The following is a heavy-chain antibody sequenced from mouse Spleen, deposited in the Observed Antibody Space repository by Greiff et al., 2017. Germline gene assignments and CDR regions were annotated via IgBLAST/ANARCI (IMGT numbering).Heavy chain of an antibody. J-gene: IGHJ4*01. D-gene: IGHD2-4*01. CDR3: ARRDYDYERLYAMDY. Sequence: QVQLQQPGAELVMPGASVKLSCKASGYTFTSYWMHWVKQRPGQGLEWIGEIDPSDSYTNYNQKFKGKATLTVDKSSSTAYMQLSSLTSEDSAVYYCARRDYDYERLYAMDYWGQGTSVTVSS. CDR1: GYTFTSYW. CDR2: IDPSDSYT. V-gene: IGHV1-69*01.